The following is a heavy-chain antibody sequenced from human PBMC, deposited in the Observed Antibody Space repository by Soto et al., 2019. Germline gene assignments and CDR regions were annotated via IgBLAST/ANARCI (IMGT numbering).Heavy chain of an antibody. CDR3: ARGRLVPAVNFDY. CDR1: GVSITSHY. J-gene: IGHJ4*02. D-gene: IGHD2-2*01. Sequence: PSETLSLTCTVSGVSITSHYWSWIRQSPGKGLEWIGYIYHSGTSFYNPSLKSRVTISVDGSKNQFSLKVNSVTAADTAVYYCARGRLVPAVNFDYWGLGTLVTVS. V-gene: IGHV4-59*11. CDR2: IYHSGTS.